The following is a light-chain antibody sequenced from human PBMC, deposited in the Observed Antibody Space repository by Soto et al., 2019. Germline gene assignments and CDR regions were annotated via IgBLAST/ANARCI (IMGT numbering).Light chain of an antibody. V-gene: IGLV2-8*01. CDR2: EVS. CDR1: SSDVGGYNY. J-gene: IGLJ2*01. Sequence: QSALTQPPSASGSPGQSVTISCTGTSSDVGGYNYVSWYQQHSGKAPKLMISEVSKRPSGVPDRFSGSKSGNTASLTVSGRQAEDEADYYCSSFAGNNNLVFGGGTKLTVL. CDR3: SSFAGNNNLV.